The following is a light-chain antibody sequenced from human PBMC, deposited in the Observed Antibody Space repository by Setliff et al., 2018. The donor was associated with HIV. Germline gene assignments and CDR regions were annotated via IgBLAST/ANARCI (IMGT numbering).Light chain of an antibody. Sequence: QSALTQPPSASGTPGQRVTISCSGSSSNIGRNAVTWYQQLPGVAPRLLIYSTNQRPAGVPARFSGSKSGTSASLAISGLQSEDEADYYCAAWDDSLNGHGVFGGGT. J-gene: IGLJ2*01. CDR2: STN. CDR1: SSNIGRNA. CDR3: AAWDDSLNGHGV. V-gene: IGLV1-44*01.